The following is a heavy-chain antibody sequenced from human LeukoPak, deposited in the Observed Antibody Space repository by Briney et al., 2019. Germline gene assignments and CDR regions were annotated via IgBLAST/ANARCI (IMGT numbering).Heavy chain of an antibody. V-gene: IGHV3-30-3*01. CDR3: ARDKRLQGAFDI. CDR1: GFIFSDYA. CDR2: ISYNGSNK. Sequence: GGSLRLSCAASGFIFSDYAMHWVRQAPGKGLEWVAVISYNGSNKYYADSVKGRLTISRDNSNNTLYVQINVLRVGDTAMYYCARDKRLQGAFDIWGQGTFVTVSS. J-gene: IGHJ3*02.